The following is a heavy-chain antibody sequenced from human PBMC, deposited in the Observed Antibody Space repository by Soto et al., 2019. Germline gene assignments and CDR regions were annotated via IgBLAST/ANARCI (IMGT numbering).Heavy chain of an antibody. CDR2: IIPIFGTP. CDR3: ATSEGRYTYSFDY. CDR1: GVTFNRQD. Sequence: QVQLVQSGAEVKKPGSSVKVSCKASGVTFNRQDMRWGRQAPGQGVWWMGGIIPIFGTPHYAEKFQDRVTITEEAYTGTAYLELSSLTSEYTAVYYCATSEGRYTYSFDYWGPVTLVTVS. J-gene: IGHJ4*01. D-gene: IGHD3-10*01. V-gene: IGHV1-69*01.